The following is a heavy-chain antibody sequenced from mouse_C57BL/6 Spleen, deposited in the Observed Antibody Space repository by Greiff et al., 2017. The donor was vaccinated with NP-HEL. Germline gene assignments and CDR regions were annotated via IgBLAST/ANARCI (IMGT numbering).Heavy chain of an antibody. D-gene: IGHD4-1*01. V-gene: IGHV1-64*01. CDR3: ARCRWGSYSFDY. CDR2: IHPNSGST. Sequence: QVQLQQSGAELVKPGASVKLSCKASGYTFTSYWMHWVKQRPGQGLEWIGMIHPNSGSTNYNEKFKSKATLTVDKSSSTAYMQLSSLTSEDSAVYYCARCRWGSYSFDYWGQGTTLTVSS. CDR1: GYTFTSYW. J-gene: IGHJ2*01.